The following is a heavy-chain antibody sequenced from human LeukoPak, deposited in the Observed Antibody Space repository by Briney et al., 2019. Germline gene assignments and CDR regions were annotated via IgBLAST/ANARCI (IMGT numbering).Heavy chain of an antibody. J-gene: IGHJ4*02. Sequence: GGSVTLSCVASGFTFSSYWITWVRHAPWKGLEWVDNIKQDGSKKSYVDSVKGRFTISRDNAKNSLYLQMNSLRAEDTAIYYCTRVGYIDEGIDYWGQGTLVTVSS. CDR2: IKQDGSKK. CDR1: GFTFSSYW. V-gene: IGHV3-7*04. CDR3: TRVGYIDEGIDY. D-gene: IGHD5-24*01.